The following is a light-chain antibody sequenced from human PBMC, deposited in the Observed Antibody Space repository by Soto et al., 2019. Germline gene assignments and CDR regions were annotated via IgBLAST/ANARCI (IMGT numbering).Light chain of an antibody. V-gene: IGKV3-20*01. CDR2: GAS. J-gene: IGKJ1*01. CDR3: QQYGSSPET. CDR1: QSVSSSY. Sequence: ESGLTQSPGTLSLSPGERATLSCRASQSVSSSYLAWYQQKPGQAPRLLIYGASSRATGIPDRFSGSGSGTDFTLTISRLEPEDFAVYYCQQYGSSPETFGQGTKVDIK.